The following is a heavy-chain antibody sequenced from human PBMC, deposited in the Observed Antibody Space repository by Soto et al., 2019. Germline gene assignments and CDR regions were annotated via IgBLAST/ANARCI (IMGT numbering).Heavy chain of an antibody. J-gene: IGHJ4*02. CDR3: ARDSSSGEGFDL. V-gene: IGHV3-33*01. D-gene: IGHD7-27*01. CDR2: IWYDGNSK. Sequence: QVQLVESGGGVVQPGRSLRLSCAASGFTFSSYGMHWVRQAPGKGLEWMAVIWYDGNSKDYGDSVRGRFTVSRDNSKNPLYLQMDSLRAEDTAVYYCARDSSSGEGFDLWGQGTLVTVSS. CDR1: GFTFSSYG.